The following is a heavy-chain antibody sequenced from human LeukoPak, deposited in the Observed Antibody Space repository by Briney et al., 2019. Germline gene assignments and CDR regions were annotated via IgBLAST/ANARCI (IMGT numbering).Heavy chain of an antibody. CDR1: GGSISSYY. CDR2: IYYSGST. J-gene: IGHJ4*02. CDR3: ARDGSPMVRGVISY. D-gene: IGHD3-10*01. V-gene: IGHV4-59*01. Sequence: PSETLSLTCTVSGGSISSYYWSWIRQPPGKGLEGIGYIYYSGSTNYNPSLKSRVTISVDTSKNQFSLKLSSVTAADTAVYYCARDGSPMVRGVISYWGQGTLVTVSS.